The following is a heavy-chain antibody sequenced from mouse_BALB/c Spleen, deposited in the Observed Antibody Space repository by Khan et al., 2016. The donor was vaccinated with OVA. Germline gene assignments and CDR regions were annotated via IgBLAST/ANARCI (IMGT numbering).Heavy chain of an antibody. CDR3: ARGDSVKFDS. V-gene: IGHV1-85*01. J-gene: IGHJ2*01. D-gene: IGHD3-3*01. CDR2: IFPGNGNI. Sequence: QVRLQQSGTELLKPGTSVKLSCKASGYSFTNYDINWVRQRPEQGLEWIGWIFPGNGNIQYNEKFKDKATLTIDKSSSTAYMRLSRLTYEDSGVYFCARGDSVKFDSWGQGTILTVSS. CDR1: GYSFTNYD.